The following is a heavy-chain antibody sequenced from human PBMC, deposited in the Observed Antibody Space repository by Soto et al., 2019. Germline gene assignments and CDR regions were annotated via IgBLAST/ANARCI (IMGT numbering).Heavy chain of an antibody. CDR1: GFTFSSYA. CDR3: ARIAANDAFDI. CDR2: ISYDGSNK. D-gene: IGHD6-6*01. Sequence: GGSLRLSCAASGFTFSSYAMHWVRQAPGKGLEWVAVISYDGSNKYYADSVKGRFTISRDNSKNTLYLQMNSLRAEDTAVYYCARIAANDAFDIWGQGTMVTV. J-gene: IGHJ3*02. V-gene: IGHV3-30-3*01.